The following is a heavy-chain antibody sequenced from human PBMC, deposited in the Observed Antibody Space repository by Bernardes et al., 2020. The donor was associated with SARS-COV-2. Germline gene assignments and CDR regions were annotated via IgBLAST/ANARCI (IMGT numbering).Heavy chain of an antibody. V-gene: IGHV5-10-1*01. Sequence: GESLKISCKGSGYSFTSYWITWVRQMPGKGLECMGRIDPSDSYTIYSPSFQGHVTISADKSISTAYLQWSSLKASDTAMYYCARRGDILRDGMDVWGQGTTVTVSS. D-gene: IGHD3-9*01. J-gene: IGHJ6*02. CDR2: IDPSDSYT. CDR1: GYSFTSYW. CDR3: ARRGDILRDGMDV.